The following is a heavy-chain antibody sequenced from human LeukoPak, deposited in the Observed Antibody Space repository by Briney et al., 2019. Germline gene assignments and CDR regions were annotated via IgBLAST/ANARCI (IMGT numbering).Heavy chain of an antibody. D-gene: IGHD2-2*01. J-gene: IGHJ5*02. CDR2: IYYSGST. CDR3: ARQGCSSTSCVDL. Sequence: SETLSLTCTVSGGSISSYYWSWIRQPPGKGLEWIGYIYYSGSTNYNPSLKSRVTISVDTSKNQFSLKLSSVTAADTAVYYCARQGCSSTSCVDLWGQGTLVTVSS. V-gene: IGHV4-59*08. CDR1: GGSISSYY.